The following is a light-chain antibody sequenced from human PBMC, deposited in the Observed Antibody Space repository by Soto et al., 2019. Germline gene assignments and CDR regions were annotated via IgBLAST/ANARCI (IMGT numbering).Light chain of an antibody. CDR3: GSWDSSLSAYV. J-gene: IGLJ1*01. V-gene: IGLV1-51*01. CDR1: SSNIGGNS. Sequence: QSVLTQPPSVSAAPVQNVTISCSGSSSNIGGNSVSSYQQLPGTAPKLLIYDDNKRPSGIPDRFSGSKSGTSATLGITGFQTGDEADYYCGSWDSSLSAYVFGTGTKVTVL. CDR2: DDN.